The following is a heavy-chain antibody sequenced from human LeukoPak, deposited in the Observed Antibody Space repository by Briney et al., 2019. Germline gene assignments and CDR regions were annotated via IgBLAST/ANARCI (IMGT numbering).Heavy chain of an antibody. CDR3: AGSGTTRPVLFDP. V-gene: IGHV4-59*01. D-gene: IGHD1-1*01. J-gene: IGHJ5*02. Sequence: SETLSLTCTVSGGSISSYYWSWIRQPPGKGLEWIGYIYYSGSTNYNPSLKSRVTISVDTSKNQFSLKLSSVTAADTAVYYCAGSGTTRPVLFDPWGQGTLVTVSS. CDR1: GGSISSYY. CDR2: IYYSGST.